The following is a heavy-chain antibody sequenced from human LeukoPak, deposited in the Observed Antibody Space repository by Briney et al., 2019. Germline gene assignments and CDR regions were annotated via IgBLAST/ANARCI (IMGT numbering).Heavy chain of an antibody. D-gene: IGHD4-11*01. CDR3: ARALLDYSKGYYYYYYMDV. V-gene: IGHV4-31*03. CDR1: GGSITSGGYY. CDR2: IYYSGST. J-gene: IGHJ6*03. Sequence: SQTLSLTCTVSGGSITSGGYYWSWIRQHPGKGLEWIGYIYYSGSTHYNPSLKSRVTISVDTSKNQFSLKPSSVTAADTAVYYCARALLDYSKGYYYYYYMDVWGKGTTVTVSS.